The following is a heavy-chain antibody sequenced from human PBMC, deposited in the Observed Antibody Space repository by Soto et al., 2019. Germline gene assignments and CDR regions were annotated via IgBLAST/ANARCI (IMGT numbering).Heavy chain of an antibody. Sequence: PSQTLSLPCAISGDSVSSNSAAWNWIRQSPSRGLEWLGRTYYRSKWYNDYAVSVKSRITINPDTSKNQFSLQLNSVTPEDTAVYYCARNPTEYSSSSLAAFDIWGQGTMVTVSS. CDR2: TYYRSKWYN. CDR3: ARNPTEYSSSSLAAFDI. V-gene: IGHV6-1*01. J-gene: IGHJ3*02. D-gene: IGHD6-6*01. CDR1: GDSVSSNSAA.